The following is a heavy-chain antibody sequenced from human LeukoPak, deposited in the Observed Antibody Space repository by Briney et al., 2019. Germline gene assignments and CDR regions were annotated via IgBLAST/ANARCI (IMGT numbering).Heavy chain of an antibody. CDR2: ISGSGGST. D-gene: IGHD1-26*01. CDR1: GFTVSSTF. V-gene: IGHV3-23*01. J-gene: IGHJ4*02. CDR3: AKAGRELHFDY. Sequence: GGSLRLSCAASGFTVSSTFMSWVRQAPGKGLEWVSAISGSGGSTYYADSVKGRFTISRDNSKNTLYLQMNSLRAEDTAVYYCAKAGRELHFDYWGQGTLVTVSS.